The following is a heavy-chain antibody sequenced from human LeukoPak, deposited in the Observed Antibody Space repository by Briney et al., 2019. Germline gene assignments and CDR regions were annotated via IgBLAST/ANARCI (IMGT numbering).Heavy chain of an antibody. J-gene: IGHJ4*02. D-gene: IGHD3-22*01. CDR2: IIPIFGTA. CDR1: GGTFISYA. Sequence: GASVKVSCKASGGTFISYAISWVRQAPGQGLEWMGGIIPIFGTANYAQKFQGRVTITADESTSTAYMELSSLRSEDTAVYYCARDRDYYDSSGSHYFDYWGQGTLVTVSS. V-gene: IGHV1-69*13. CDR3: ARDRDYYDSSGSHYFDY.